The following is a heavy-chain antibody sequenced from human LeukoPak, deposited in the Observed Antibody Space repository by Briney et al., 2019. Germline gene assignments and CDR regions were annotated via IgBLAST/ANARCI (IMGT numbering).Heavy chain of an antibody. CDR3: AKYAPPTTVVTRFFDY. V-gene: IGHV3-23*01. CDR1: GFTFRNYG. D-gene: IGHD4-23*01. CDR2: IGYSGGDI. J-gene: IGHJ4*02. Sequence: PGGSLRLSCAASGFTFRNYGMHWVRQAPGKGLEWVSVIGYSGGDIQYADSVKGRFTISRDNPKNTLYLQMNSLRVEDTAVYYCAKYAPPTTVVTRFFDYWGQGTLVTVSS.